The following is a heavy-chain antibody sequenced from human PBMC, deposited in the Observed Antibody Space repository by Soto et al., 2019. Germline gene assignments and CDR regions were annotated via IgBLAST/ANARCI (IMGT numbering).Heavy chain of an antibody. CDR3: ARGCWGSTCSDWYCHL. V-gene: IGHV1-3*01. CDR2: INAGNGNT. D-gene: IGHD7-27*01. CDR1: GYTLTIYA. Sequence: ASVKVSCKASGYTLTIYAMHWVRQAPGQRLEWMGWINAGNGNTKYSQKFQGRVTITRDTSASTAYMELSSLRSEDTAVYYCARGCWGSTCSDWYCHLRGRGTLVTVSS. J-gene: IGHJ2*01.